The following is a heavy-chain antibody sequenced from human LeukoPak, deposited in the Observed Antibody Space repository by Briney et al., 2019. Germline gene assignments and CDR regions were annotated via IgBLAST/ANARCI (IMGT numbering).Heavy chain of an antibody. CDR2: ISGSGGST. V-gene: IGHV3-23*01. D-gene: IGHD4-23*01. J-gene: IGHJ4*02. Sequence: TGGSLRLSCAASGFTFSSYAMSWVRQAPGKGLEWVSAISGSGGSTYYADSVKGRFTISRDNSKNTLYLQMNSLRAEDTAVYYCAREGNGGNSVDYWGQGTLVTVSS. CDR1: GFTFSSYA. CDR3: AREGNGGNSVDY.